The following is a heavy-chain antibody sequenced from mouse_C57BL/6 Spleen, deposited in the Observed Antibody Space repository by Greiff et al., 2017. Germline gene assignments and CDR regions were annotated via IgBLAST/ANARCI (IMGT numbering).Heavy chain of an antibody. D-gene: IGHD3-2*02. CDR3: ARRDSSGYVWFAY. Sequence: VQRVESGAELMKPGASVKLSCKATGYTFTGYWIEWVKQRPGHGLEWIGEILPGSGSTNYNGKFKGKATFTADTSSNTAYLQLSSLTTEDSAIYYCARRDSSGYVWFAYWGQGTLVTVSA. V-gene: IGHV1-9*01. CDR1: GYTFTGYW. J-gene: IGHJ3*01. CDR2: ILPGSGST.